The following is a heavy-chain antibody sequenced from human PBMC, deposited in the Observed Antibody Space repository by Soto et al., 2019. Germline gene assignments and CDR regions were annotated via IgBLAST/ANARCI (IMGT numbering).Heavy chain of an antibody. V-gene: IGHV3-30*18. CDR3: AKDYGSLEY. D-gene: IGHD3-3*01. CDR1: GFTFSSYG. CDR2: ISYDGSNK. Sequence: GGSLRLSCAASGFTFSSYGMHWVRQAPGKGLEWVAVISYDGSNKYYADSVKGRFTISRDNSKNTLYLQMNSLRAEDTAVYYCAKDYGSLEYWGQGTLVTVSS. J-gene: IGHJ4*02.